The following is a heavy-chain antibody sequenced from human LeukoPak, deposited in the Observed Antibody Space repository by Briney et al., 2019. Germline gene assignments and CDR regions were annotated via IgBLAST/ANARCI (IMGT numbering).Heavy chain of an antibody. D-gene: IGHD3-3*01. Sequence: SETLSLTCAVYGGSFSGYYWSWIRQPPGKGLEWIGEINHSGSTNYNPSLKSRVTISVDTSKNQFSLKLSSVTAADTAVYYCARLGITIFGVAPQTNYWGQGTLVTVSS. J-gene: IGHJ4*02. CDR2: INHSGST. CDR3: ARLGITIFGVAPQTNY. V-gene: IGHV4-34*01. CDR1: GGSFSGYY.